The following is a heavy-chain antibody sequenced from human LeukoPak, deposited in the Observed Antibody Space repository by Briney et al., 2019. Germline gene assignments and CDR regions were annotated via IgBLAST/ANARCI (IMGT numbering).Heavy chain of an antibody. Sequence: ASVKVSCRASGYTFKNYGISWVRQAPGQGLEWMGWISCYNGDTKYTQKLQGRVTMTTDTSTSTAYMELRSLRSDDTAVYYCARDNPYYYIYWGQGTLFTVSS. J-gene: IGHJ4*02. D-gene: IGHD3-22*01. CDR3: ARDNPYYYIY. CDR1: GYTFKNYG. CDR2: ISCYNGDT. V-gene: IGHV1-18*01.